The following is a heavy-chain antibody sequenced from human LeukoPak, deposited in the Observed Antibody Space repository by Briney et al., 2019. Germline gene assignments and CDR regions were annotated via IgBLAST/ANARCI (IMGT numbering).Heavy chain of an antibody. D-gene: IGHD6-13*01. V-gene: IGHV3-23*01. Sequence: PGGSLRLSCAASGFTFSNYAMSWVRQAPGKGLEWVSGISGSDGTTYYADCVKGRFTISRDNAKNSLYLQTNSLRAEDTAVYYCARDLIPSGIAAAPYLVWGQGTLVTVSS. CDR3: ARDLIPSGIAAAPYLV. J-gene: IGHJ4*02. CDR2: ISGSDGTT. CDR1: GFTFSNYA.